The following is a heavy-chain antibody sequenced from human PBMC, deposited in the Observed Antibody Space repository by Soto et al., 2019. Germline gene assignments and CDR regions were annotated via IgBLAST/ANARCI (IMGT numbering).Heavy chain of an antibody. CDR2: IYYSGRT. V-gene: IGHV4-61*01. CDR3: ARMPCSNYVGWFDP. Sequence: PSETLSLTCSVSGGSVSSGTYYWTWIRQPPGKGLEWIGCIYYSGRTNYNPSLKSRVTISVDTSKNQFSLNLSSVSAADTAVYYCARMPCSNYVGWFDPWGQGTLVTVSS. D-gene: IGHD4-4*01. J-gene: IGHJ5*02. CDR1: GGSVSSGTYY.